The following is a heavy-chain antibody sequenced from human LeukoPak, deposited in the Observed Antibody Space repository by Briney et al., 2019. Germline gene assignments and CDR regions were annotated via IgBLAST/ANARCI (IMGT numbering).Heavy chain of an antibody. J-gene: IGHJ4*02. V-gene: IGHV1-18*01. CDR1: GYTFTSYG. CDR3: ARAAAYCGGDCFENSDY. CDR2: ISAYNGNT. Sequence: GASVKVSCKASGYTFTSYGISWVRQAPGQGLEWMGWISAYNGNTNYAQKLQGRVTMATDTSTSTAYMELRSLRSDDTAVYYCARAAAYCGGDCFENSDYWGQGTLVTVSS. D-gene: IGHD2-21*02.